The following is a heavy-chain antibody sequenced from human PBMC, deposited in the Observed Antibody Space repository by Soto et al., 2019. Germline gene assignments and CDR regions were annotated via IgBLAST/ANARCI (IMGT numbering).Heavy chain of an antibody. CDR3: ARDAVSGDGIWLLDS. Sequence: GGSLRLSCAASGFTFTNYAMTWARQAPGKGLEWVSSLLRSGSTTYYADSVKGRFTISSDISANSLYLQMDSLRAEDTAVYYCARDAVSGDGIWLLDSWGQGTVVTVSS. J-gene: IGHJ4*02. V-gene: IGHV3-23*01. CDR2: LLRSGSTT. CDR1: GFTFTNYA. D-gene: IGHD4-17*01.